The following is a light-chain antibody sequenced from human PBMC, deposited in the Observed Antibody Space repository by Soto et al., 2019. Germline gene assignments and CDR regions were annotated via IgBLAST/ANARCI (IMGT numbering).Light chain of an antibody. CDR3: QQYNSYSRLT. CDR1: QSISSW. J-gene: IGKJ4*01. CDR2: DDS. Sequence: DIPMTQSPSTLSASVGDIVTITCRASQSISSWLAWYQQKPGKAPKLLIYDDSSLESGDPSRFSGSGSGTEFTLAIRSLQPDDFATYYCQQYNSYSRLTFGGGTKVQIK. V-gene: IGKV1-5*01.